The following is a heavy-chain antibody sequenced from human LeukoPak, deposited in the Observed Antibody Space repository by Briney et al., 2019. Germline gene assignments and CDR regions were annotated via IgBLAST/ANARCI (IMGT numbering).Heavy chain of an antibody. V-gene: IGHV3-15*06. CDR3: TTDSPLKHYSGSYHP. CDR1: GIIFSNYA. Sequence: PGGSLRLSCAASGIIFSNYAMHWVRQAPGKGLEWVGHIKSKTDGGTTNYAAPVKGRFTISRDDSENTLYLQMNSLKTEDTAVYYCTTDSPLKHYSGSYHPWGQGTLVTVSS. D-gene: IGHD1-26*01. CDR2: IKSKTDGGTT. J-gene: IGHJ5*02.